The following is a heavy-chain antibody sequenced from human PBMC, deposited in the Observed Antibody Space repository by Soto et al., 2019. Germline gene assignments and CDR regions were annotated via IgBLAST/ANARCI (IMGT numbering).Heavy chain of an antibody. D-gene: IGHD3-3*01. CDR2: IYYSGST. Sequence: SETLSLTCTVSGGSISSYYWSWIRQPPGKGLDYIGYIYYSGSTNPNPSLKSRVTISVDTSKNQFSLKLSSVTAADTAVYYCARDXVATIFGVAHNHYGMDVWGQGTTVTVSS. V-gene: IGHV4-59*12. CDR1: GGSISSYY. CDR3: ARDXVATIFGVAHNHYGMDV. J-gene: IGHJ6*02.